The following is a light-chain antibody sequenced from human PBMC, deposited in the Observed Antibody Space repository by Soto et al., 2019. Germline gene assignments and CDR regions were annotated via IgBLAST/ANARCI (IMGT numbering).Light chain of an antibody. V-gene: IGKV3-20*01. J-gene: IGKJ3*01. CDR2: GAS. CDR1: QSVSSSS. Sequence: EIVLTQSPGTLSLSPGETATLSCRASQSVSSSSLAWYQQKPGQAPRLLIYGASSRATGIPDRFSGSGSGTDFTLTISRLEPEDFAVYYCQQYGSSPRFTFGPGTIVDIK. CDR3: QQYGSSPRFT.